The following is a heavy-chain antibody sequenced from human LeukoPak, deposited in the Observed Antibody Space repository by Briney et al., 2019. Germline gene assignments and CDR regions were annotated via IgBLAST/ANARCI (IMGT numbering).Heavy chain of an antibody. J-gene: IGHJ4*02. CDR3: ARTTLEMATGYFDY. CDR1: GGSISSYY. CDR2: IYYSGST. V-gene: IGHV4-59*08. D-gene: IGHD5-24*01. Sequence: ETLSLTCPVSGGSISSYYWSWIRQPPGKGLEWIGYIYYSGSTNYNPSLKSRVTISVDTSKNQFSLKLSSVTAADTAVYYCARTTLEMATGYFDYWGQGTLVTVSS.